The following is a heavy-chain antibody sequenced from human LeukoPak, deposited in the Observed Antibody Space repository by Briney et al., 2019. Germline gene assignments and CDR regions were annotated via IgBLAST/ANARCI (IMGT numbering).Heavy chain of an antibody. Sequence: SETLSLTGTVSGGSISSSSYYWGWIRQPPGKGLEWIGSIYYSGSTYYNPSLKSRVTISVDKSKNQFSLKLSSVTAADTAVYYCATRDFDFWGQGTLVTVSS. V-gene: IGHV4-39*07. CDR1: GGSISSSSYY. J-gene: IGHJ4*02. CDR2: IYYSGST. CDR3: ATRDFDF.